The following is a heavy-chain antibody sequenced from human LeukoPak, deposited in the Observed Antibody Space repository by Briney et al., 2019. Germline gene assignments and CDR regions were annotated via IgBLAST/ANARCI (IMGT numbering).Heavy chain of an antibody. CDR1: GFTFSTHW. J-gene: IGHJ4*02. CDR3: TRGGTYSISPLDY. V-gene: IGHV3-74*01. Sequence: PGGSLRLSCAASGFTFSTHWLYWVRQAPGKGLVWVSRIHGDEVTTAYADSVKGRFTISRDNAKSTLYLQMNSLRVEDTDVYYCTRGGTYSISPLDYWGQGTLVTVSS. CDR2: IHGDEVTT. D-gene: IGHD6-6*01.